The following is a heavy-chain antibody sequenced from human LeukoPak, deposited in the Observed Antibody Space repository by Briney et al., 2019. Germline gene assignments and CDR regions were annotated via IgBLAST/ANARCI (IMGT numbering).Heavy chain of an antibody. CDR3: AKSGIIQGYYFYYMDV. Sequence: RTGGSLRLSCAGSGFTFYDFVMSWVPQAPGMGLVGVFGINWSGGSTGYGDSVKGRFTISRDNAKNSLYLQMNSLRAEDTALYYCAKSGIIQGYYFYYMDVWGKGTTVTISS. J-gene: IGHJ6*03. V-gene: IGHV3-20*04. D-gene: IGHD5-18*01. CDR1: GFTFYDFV. CDR2: INWSGGST.